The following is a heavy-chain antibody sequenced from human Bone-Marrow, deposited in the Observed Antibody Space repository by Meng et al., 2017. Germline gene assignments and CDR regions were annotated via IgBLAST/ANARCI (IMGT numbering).Heavy chain of an antibody. CDR1: GFTVSSNY. CDR3: ARDRLNSSSWYFYYYGMDV. D-gene: IGHD6-13*01. J-gene: IGHJ6*02. Sequence: GESLKISCAASGFTVSSNYMSWVRQAPGKGLEWVSVIYSGGSTYYADSVKGRFTISRHNSKNTLYLQMNSLRAEDTAVYYCARDRLNSSSWYFYYYGMDVWGQGTMVTVSS. V-gene: IGHV3-53*04. CDR2: IYSGGST.